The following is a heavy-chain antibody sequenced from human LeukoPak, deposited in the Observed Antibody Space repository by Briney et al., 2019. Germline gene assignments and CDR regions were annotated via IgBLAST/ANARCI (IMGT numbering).Heavy chain of an antibody. CDR3: VKVDNGILTGYYAFDY. CDR2: MSGSGGSK. CDR1: VFTFSSYA. D-gene: IGHD3-9*01. J-gene: IGHJ4*02. V-gene: IGHV3-23*01. Sequence: GGSLRLSCAASVFTFSSYAMSWVRQAPGRGLEWVSAMSGSGGSKYFADSVKGRFTISRDKSKNTLYLQMNSLRAEDTAVYYCVKVDNGILTGYYAFDYWGQGTLVTVSS.